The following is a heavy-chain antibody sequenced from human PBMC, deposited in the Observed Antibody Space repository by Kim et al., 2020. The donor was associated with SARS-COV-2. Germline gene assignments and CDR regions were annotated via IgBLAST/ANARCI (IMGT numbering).Heavy chain of an antibody. V-gene: IGHV3-64D*06. Sequence: KGRFTISRDNSKNTLYLQMSSLRAEDTAVYYCVKPEGYYYDSSGYYSLDYWGQGTLVTVSS. J-gene: IGHJ4*02. D-gene: IGHD3-22*01. CDR3: VKPEGYYYDSSGYYSLDY.